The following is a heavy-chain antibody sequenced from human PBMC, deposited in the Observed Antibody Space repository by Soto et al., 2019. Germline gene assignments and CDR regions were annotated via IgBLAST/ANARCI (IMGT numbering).Heavy chain of an antibody. D-gene: IGHD3-3*01. J-gene: IGHJ6*02. V-gene: IGHV4-38-2*01. CDR3: ARSGHQYYDFWSGYYTDYYYYGMDV. Sequence: PSETLSLTCAVSGYSISSGYYWGWIRQPPGKGLEWIGSIYHSGSTYYNPSLKSRVTISVDTSKNQFSLKLSSVTAADTAVYYCARSGHQYYDFWSGYYTDYYYYGMDVWGQGTTVT. CDR2: IYHSGST. CDR1: GYSISSGYY.